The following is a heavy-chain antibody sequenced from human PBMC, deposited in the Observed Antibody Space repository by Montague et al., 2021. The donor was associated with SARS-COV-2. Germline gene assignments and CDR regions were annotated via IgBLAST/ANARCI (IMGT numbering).Heavy chain of an antibody. V-gene: IGHV4-4*02. J-gene: IGHJ5*02. CDR2: IYHSGTT. CDR1: GGSVSSDNW. D-gene: IGHD1-26*01. CDR3: ALPLGGARFDP. Sequence: SETLSLTCTVSGGSVSSDNWWTWVRQRPGKGLEWIGEIYHSGTTXYNPSLQSRVTISVDKSRNHLSLNLRSVTAADTAMYYCALPLGGARFDPWGQGILVTVSS.